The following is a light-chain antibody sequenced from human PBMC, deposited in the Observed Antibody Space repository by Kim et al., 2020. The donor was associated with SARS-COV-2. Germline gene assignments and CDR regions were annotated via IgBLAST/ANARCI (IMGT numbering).Light chain of an antibody. CDR3: EQYGSSPYT. V-gene: IGKV3-20*01. CDR2: GAS. CDR1: QSVSSSY. Sequence: EIVLTQSPGTLSLSPGERATLSCRASQSVSSSYLAWYQQKPGQAPRLLIYGASSRATGIPDRFSGSGSGTDFTLTISRLEPEDFAVYYCEQYGSSPYTFGKGNNLEL. J-gene: IGKJ2*01.